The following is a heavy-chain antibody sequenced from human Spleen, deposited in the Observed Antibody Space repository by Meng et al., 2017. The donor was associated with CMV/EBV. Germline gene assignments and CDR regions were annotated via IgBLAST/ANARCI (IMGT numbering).Heavy chain of an antibody. CDR1: GYIINNYY. CDR3: ARGGYYDSSGSSGTLRWFDP. Sequence: ASVKVSCKAYGYIINNYYIHWERQAPGQGLDWVGWINPNTGGTRYAQKFQGRVTVTSDTSITTAYMELSSLRSDDTAVYYCARGGYYDSSGSSGTLRWFDPWGQGTLVTVSS. D-gene: IGHD3-22*01. J-gene: IGHJ5*02. V-gene: IGHV1-2*02. CDR2: INPNTGGT.